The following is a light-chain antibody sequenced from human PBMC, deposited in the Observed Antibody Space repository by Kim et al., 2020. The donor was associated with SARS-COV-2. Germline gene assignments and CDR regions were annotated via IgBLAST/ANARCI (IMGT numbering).Light chain of an antibody. CDR2: DAS. CDR1: QSVSRY. Sequence: PGERATLSCRASQSVSRYLAWYQQKPGQAPRLLIYDASNRATGIPARFSGSGSGTDFTLTISSLEPEDFAVYYCQQRSNWPRPITFGQGTRLEIK. J-gene: IGKJ5*01. CDR3: QQRSNWPRPIT. V-gene: IGKV3-11*01.